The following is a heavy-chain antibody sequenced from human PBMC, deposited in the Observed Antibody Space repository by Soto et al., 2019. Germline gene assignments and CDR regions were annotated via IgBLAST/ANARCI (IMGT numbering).Heavy chain of an antibody. J-gene: IGHJ6*02. CDR1: GDAFKNCV. CDR2: IIPLFGTT. Sequence: SVKVSCKASGDAFKNCVISWVRQAPGQGLEWMGGIIPLFGTTDFAQRFQGRLTITTDESTTTAYMELSRLRSEDTATYYCAAELGFGKLSVVWGQGTTVTVSS. V-gene: IGHV1-69*05. D-gene: IGHD3-10*01. CDR3: AAELGFGKLSVV.